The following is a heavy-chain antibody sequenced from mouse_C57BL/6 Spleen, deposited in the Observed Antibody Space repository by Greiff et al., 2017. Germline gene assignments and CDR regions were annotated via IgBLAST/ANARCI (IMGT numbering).Heavy chain of an antibody. Sequence: QVQLQQPGAELVKPGASVKMSCKASGYTFTSYWITWVKQRPGQGLEWIGDIYPGSGSTNYNEKFKSKATLTVDTSSRTAYMQLSSLPSEDSAVYYCAIFTTVVAPYAMDYWGQGTSVTVSS. CDR1: GYTFTSYW. CDR3: AIFTTVVAPYAMDY. V-gene: IGHV1-55*01. J-gene: IGHJ4*01. CDR2: IYPGSGST. D-gene: IGHD1-1*01.